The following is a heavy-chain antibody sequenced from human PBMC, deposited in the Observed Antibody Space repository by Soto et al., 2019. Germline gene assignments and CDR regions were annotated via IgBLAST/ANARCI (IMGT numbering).Heavy chain of an antibody. Sequence: SVKVSCKASGGTFSSYAISWVRQAPGQGLEWMGGIIPIFGTANYAQKFQGRVTITAGESTSTAYMELSSLRSEDTAVYYCARGRFLEWLLYSYYYYGMDVWGQGTTVTVSS. CDR3: ARGRFLEWLLYSYYYYGMDV. V-gene: IGHV1-69*13. D-gene: IGHD3-3*01. CDR1: GGTFSSYA. J-gene: IGHJ6*02. CDR2: IIPIFGTA.